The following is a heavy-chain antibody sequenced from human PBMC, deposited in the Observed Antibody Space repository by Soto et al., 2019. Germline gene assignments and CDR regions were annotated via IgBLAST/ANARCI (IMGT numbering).Heavy chain of an antibody. V-gene: IGHV3-11*01. CDR3: ARSNWNDDLDY. CDR2: ISSSGSTI. CDR1: GFTFSDYY. D-gene: IGHD1-20*01. J-gene: IGHJ4*02. Sequence: GGSLRLSCAASGFTFSDYYMSWIRQAPGKGLVWVSYISSSGSTIYYADSVKGRFTISRDNAKNSLYLQMNSLRAEDTAVYYCARSNWNDDLDYWGQGTLVTVSS.